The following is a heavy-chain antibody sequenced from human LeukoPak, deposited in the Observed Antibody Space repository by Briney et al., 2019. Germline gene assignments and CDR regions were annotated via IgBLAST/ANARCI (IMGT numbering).Heavy chain of an antibody. V-gene: IGHV3-30*18. CDR3: AKDLSTGYYGSGRIDY. J-gene: IGHJ4*02. Sequence: GRSLRLSCAASGFTFSSYGMHWVRQAPGKGLEWVAVISYDGSNKYYADSVKGRFTISRDNSKNTLYLQMNSLRAEDTAVYYCAKDLSTGYYGSGRIDYWGQGTLVTVSS. CDR2: ISYDGSNK. D-gene: IGHD3-10*01. CDR1: GFTFSSYG.